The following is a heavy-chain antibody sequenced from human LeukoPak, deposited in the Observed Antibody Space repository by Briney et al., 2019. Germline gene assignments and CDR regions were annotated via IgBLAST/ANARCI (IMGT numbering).Heavy chain of an antibody. CDR1: GSSISSGYY. D-gene: IGHD5-18*01. Sequence: PSETLSLTCTVSGSSISSGYYWGWIRQPPGKGLEWIGNMHHSGNNYYSPSLRSRVTISIDTSNNQFSLKLTSVTAADTAVYYCARPGVGSGRYGAFDIWGQGTMVAVSS. J-gene: IGHJ3*02. CDR2: MHHSGNN. V-gene: IGHV4-38-2*02. CDR3: ARPGVGSGRYGAFDI.